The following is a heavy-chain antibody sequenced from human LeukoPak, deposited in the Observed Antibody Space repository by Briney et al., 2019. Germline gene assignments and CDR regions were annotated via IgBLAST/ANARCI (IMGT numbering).Heavy chain of an antibody. D-gene: IGHD6-19*01. CDR1: GGTFSNFA. CDR3: SAEAQWLVSDY. CDR2: IIPIFGTT. Sequence: SVKVSCKASGGTFSNFAISWVRQAPGQGLEWMGGIIPIFGTTNYAQRFQGRVAITADESTSTAYMELSSLRSEDTAVYYCSAEAQWLVSDYWGQGTLVTVSS. V-gene: IGHV1-69*13. J-gene: IGHJ4*02.